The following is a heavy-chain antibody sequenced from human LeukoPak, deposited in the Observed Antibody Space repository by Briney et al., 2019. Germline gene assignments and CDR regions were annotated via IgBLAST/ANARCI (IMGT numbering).Heavy chain of an antibody. J-gene: IGHJ6*02. CDR3: ASPDPKVATPDRIYCYYGMDV. Sequence: GGPLRLSCAASGFTFSSYSMSWVRQAPGKGLEWVSYISSSSSTIYYADSVKGRFTISRDNAKNSLYLQMNSLRAEDTAVYYCASPDPKVATPDRIYCYYGMDVWGQGTTVTVSS. CDR1: GFTFSSYS. D-gene: IGHD5-12*01. CDR2: ISSSSSTI. V-gene: IGHV3-48*01.